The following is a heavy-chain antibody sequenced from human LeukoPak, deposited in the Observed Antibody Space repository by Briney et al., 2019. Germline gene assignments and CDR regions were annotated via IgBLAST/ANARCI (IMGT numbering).Heavy chain of an antibody. V-gene: IGHV1-18*01. J-gene: IGHJ4*02. D-gene: IGHD1-26*01. CDR2: ISGYNSNT. CDR3: ARDQERWELLSGPFDY. Sequence: GASVKVSCKASGYTFTNYGLSWVRQAPGQGLEGLGWISGYNSNTHYAQKLQGRVTMTTDTSTSTAYMELRSLRSDDTAVYYCARDQERWELLSGPFDYWGQGTLVTVSS. CDR1: GYTFTNYG.